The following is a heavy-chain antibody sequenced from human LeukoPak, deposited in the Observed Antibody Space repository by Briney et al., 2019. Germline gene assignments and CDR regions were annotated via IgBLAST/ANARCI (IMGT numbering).Heavy chain of an antibody. D-gene: IGHD2-2*01. J-gene: IGHJ4*02. Sequence: GGSLRLSCAASGFTFSSYAMSWVRQAPGKGLEWVSAISGSGGSTYYADSVKGRFTISRDNSKNTLYLQMNSLRGDDTAVYYCAKDSTVFEATDFHYWGQGTLVTVSS. CDR2: ISGSGGST. V-gene: IGHV3-23*01. CDR3: AKDSTVFEATDFHY. CDR1: GFTFSSYA.